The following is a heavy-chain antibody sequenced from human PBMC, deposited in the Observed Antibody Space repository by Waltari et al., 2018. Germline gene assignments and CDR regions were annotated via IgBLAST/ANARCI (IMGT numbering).Heavy chain of an antibody. J-gene: IGHJ6*02. CDR3: AREGHGSYYYYGMDV. CDR2: LNAGNGNT. Sequence: QVQLVQSGAEVKKPGASVKVSCKASGYTFTSYTMHWVRQAPGQRLEWMGWLNAGNGNTKYSQKFQGRVTITRDTSASTAYMELSSLRSEDTAVYYCAREGHGSYYYYGMDVWGQGTTVTVSS. CDR1: GYTFTSYT. V-gene: IGHV1-3*01.